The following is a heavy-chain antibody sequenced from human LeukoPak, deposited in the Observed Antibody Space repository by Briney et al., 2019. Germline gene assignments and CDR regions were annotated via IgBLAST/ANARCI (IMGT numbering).Heavy chain of an antibody. J-gene: IGHJ4*02. D-gene: IGHD6-13*01. V-gene: IGHV4-34*01. Sequence: SETLSLTCTVSGGSISSYYWSWIRQPPGKGLEWIGEINHSGSTNYNPSLKSRVTISVDTSKNQFSLKLSSVTAADTAVYYCARNPRIAAANDYWGQGTLVTVSS. CDR3: ARNPRIAAANDY. CDR2: INHSGST. CDR1: GGSISSYY.